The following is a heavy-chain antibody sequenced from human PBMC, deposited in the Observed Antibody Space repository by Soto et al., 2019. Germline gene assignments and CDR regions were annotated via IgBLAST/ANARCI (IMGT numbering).Heavy chain of an antibody. CDR2: IYYSGST. V-gene: IGHV4-31*03. Sequence: SETLSLTCTVSGGSISSGGYYWSWIRQHPGKGLEWIGYIYYSGSTYYNPSLKSRVTISVDTSKNQFSLRLTSVTAADTAVYYCTRRYNWNDYYFDPWGQGTLVTVSS. CDR3: TRRYNWNDYYFDP. J-gene: IGHJ5*02. D-gene: IGHD1-20*01. CDR1: GGSISSGGYY.